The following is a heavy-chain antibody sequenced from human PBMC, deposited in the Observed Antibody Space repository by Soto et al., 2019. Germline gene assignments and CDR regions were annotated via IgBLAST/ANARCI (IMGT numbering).Heavy chain of an antibody. Sequence: GALRPSCAASGFTFSSYGMHWVRQAPGKGLEWVAVIWYDGSNKYYADSVKGRVTISRDNSKNTLYLQMNSLRAEDTAVYYCARPYYYYRSGYYNYYFDYWGQGTLVTVSS. CDR2: IWYDGSNK. V-gene: IGHV3-33*01. CDR3: ARPYYYYRSGYYNYYFDY. CDR1: GFTFSSYG. D-gene: IGHD3-22*01. J-gene: IGHJ4*02.